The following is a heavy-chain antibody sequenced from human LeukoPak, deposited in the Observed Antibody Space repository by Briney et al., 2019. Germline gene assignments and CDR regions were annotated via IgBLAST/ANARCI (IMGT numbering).Heavy chain of an antibody. Sequence: SVKVSCKASGGTFSSYAISWVRQAPGQGLEWMGGIIPIFGTANYAQKFQGRVTITADESTSTAYMELSSLRFEDTAVYYCARDLGDYYDSSGYYPDAFDIWGQGTMVTVSS. CDR2: IIPIFGTA. CDR1: GGTFSSYA. J-gene: IGHJ3*02. D-gene: IGHD3-22*01. V-gene: IGHV1-69*13. CDR3: ARDLGDYYDSSGYYPDAFDI.